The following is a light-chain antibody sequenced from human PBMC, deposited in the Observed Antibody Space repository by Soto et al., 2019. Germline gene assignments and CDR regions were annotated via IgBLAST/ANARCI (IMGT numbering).Light chain of an antibody. V-gene: IGKV1-5*01. CDR2: DAS. CDR3: QKYDISPPT. CDR1: QNISVW. Sequence: DIQMTQSPSTLSASVGDGVTITCRASQNISVWLAWYQQRPGKAPKFLIYDASSLETGVPSRFSGSGSGTDFPLPIRSLQPDDFAPYYCQKYDISPPTFGQGTKLEIK. J-gene: IGKJ2*01.